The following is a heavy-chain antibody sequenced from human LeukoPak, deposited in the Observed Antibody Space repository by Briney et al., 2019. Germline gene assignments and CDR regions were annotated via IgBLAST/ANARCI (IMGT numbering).Heavy chain of an antibody. J-gene: IGHJ5*02. CDR3: ARDGSGSYYHH. D-gene: IGHD3-10*01. CDR2: ISYDGSNK. V-gene: IGHV3-30-3*01. Sequence: PGRSLRLSCAASGFTFSSYAMHWVRQAPGKGLEWVAVISYDGSNKYYADSVKGRFTISRDNSKNTLYLQMNSLRAEDTAVYYCARDGSGSYYHHWGQGTLVTVSS. CDR1: GFTFSSYA.